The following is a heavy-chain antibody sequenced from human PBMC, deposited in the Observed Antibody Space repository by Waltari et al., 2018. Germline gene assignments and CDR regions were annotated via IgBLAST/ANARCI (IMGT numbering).Heavy chain of an antibody. D-gene: IGHD1-1*01. J-gene: IGHJ3*01. Sequence: QVPLVESGGGVVQPGGSRWLSCAASGFTCSGYGMHWVRRAPGKGLEWVAFIRYDASDIYYRDSVKGRFTISRDNSKNTLFLQMSSLRPEDTAVYYCAKVGVGLTTWYPFDVWGQGTMVTVSS. CDR1: GFTCSGYG. V-gene: IGHV3-30*02. CDR2: IRYDASDI. CDR3: AKVGVGLTTWYPFDV.